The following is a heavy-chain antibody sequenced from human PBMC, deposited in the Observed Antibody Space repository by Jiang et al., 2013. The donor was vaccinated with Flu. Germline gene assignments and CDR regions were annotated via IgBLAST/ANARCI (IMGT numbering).Heavy chain of an antibody. CDR1: GGSISSYY. CDR2: IYYSGST. CDR3: ARVLSTEYCSGGCCYHSRVLFDY. Sequence: QLVESGPGLVKPSETLSLTCTVSGGSISSYYWSWIRQPPGKGLEWIGYIYYSGSTNYNPSLKSRVTISVDTSKNQFSLKLSSVTAADTAVYYCARVLSTEYCSGGCCYHSRVLFDYWGQGTLVTVPS. V-gene: IGHV4-59*01. J-gene: IGHJ4*02. D-gene: IGHD2-15*01.